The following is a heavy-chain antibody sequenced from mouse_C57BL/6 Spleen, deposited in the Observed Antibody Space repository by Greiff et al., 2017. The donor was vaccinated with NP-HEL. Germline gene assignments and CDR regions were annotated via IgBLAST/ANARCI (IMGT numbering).Heavy chain of an antibody. CDR3: ARGAYYSNYGFAY. CDR2: INPNNGGT. D-gene: IGHD2-5*01. Sequence: EVQLQQSGPELVKPGASVKISCKASGYTFTDYYMNWVKQSHGKSLEWIGDINPNNGGTSYNQKFKGKATLTVDKSSSPAYMELRSLTSEDSAVYYCARGAYYSNYGFAYWGQGTLVTVSA. V-gene: IGHV1-26*01. CDR1: GYTFTDYY. J-gene: IGHJ3*01.